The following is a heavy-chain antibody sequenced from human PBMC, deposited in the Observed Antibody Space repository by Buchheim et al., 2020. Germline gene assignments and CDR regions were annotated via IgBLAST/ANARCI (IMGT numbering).Heavy chain of an antibody. D-gene: IGHD5-18*01. CDR2: ISGSGGST. CDR1: GFTFSSYA. CDR3: AKECEIQLWFPTPLCY. J-gene: IGHJ4*02. Sequence: EVQLLESGGGLVQPGGSLRLSCAASGFTFSSYAMSWVRQAPGKGLEWFSAISGSGGSTYYADSVKGLFTISRYNSKTTLYLQMNSLRAEDTAVYYCAKECEIQLWFPTPLCYWGQGTL. V-gene: IGHV3-23*01.